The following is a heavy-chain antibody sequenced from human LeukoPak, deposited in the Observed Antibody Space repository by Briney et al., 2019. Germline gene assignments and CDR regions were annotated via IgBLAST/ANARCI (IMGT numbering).Heavy chain of an antibody. V-gene: IGHV3-53*01. J-gene: IGHJ3*01. CDR2: IRSGGST. CDR3: AREGSGRTAYNDGLDV. CDR1: GFTVSSSY. Sequence: GGSMRLSCAASGFTVSSSYMTWVRQAPGKGLEWVSVIRSGGSTVYADSVKGRFTISRDNSKNTLYLQLNSLRAEDTAVYYCAREGSGRTAYNDGLDVWGQGTMVTVSS. D-gene: IGHD3-10*01.